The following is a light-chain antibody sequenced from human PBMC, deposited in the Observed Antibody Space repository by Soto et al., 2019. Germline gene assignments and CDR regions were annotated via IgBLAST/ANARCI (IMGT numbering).Light chain of an antibody. Sequence: EIVLTQSPGTLSLSPGERATLSCRASQSASSSYLAWYQQKPGQAPRLLIYGASSRATGIPDRFSGSGSGTDFTLTISRLEPEDFAVYYCQQYSSSPGLTFGGGTKVEIK. CDR3: QQYSSSPGLT. V-gene: IGKV3-20*01. CDR1: QSASSSY. CDR2: GAS. J-gene: IGKJ4*01.